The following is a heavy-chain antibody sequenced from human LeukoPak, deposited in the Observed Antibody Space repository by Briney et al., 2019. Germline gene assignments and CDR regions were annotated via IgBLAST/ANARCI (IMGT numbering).Heavy chain of an antibody. D-gene: IGHD6-6*01. J-gene: IGHJ4*02. CDR1: GFIFSDYY. CDR3: ASGSSSVGY. V-gene: IGHV3-11*01. CDR2: VSPNGTDV. Sequence: GGSLRLSCAASGFIFSDYYMSWIRQSPGKGLEWISYVSPNGTDVYSIDSVRGRFIISRDNAKNSLYLQMNSLRVEDTAVYYCASGSSSVGYWGQGTLVTVSS.